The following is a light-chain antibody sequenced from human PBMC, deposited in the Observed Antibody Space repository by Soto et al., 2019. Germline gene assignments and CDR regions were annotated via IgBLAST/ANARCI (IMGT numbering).Light chain of an antibody. CDR1: SSDVGGYNY. Sequence: QAVLTQPRSVSGSPGQSVTISCTGTSSDVGGYNYVSWYQQHPGKAPKLMIYDVSKRPSGVPDRFSDSKSGNTASLTISGLQAEDEADYYCCSYAGSYTLKVFGGGTKLTVL. V-gene: IGLV2-11*01. J-gene: IGLJ2*01. CDR3: CSYAGSYTLKV. CDR2: DVS.